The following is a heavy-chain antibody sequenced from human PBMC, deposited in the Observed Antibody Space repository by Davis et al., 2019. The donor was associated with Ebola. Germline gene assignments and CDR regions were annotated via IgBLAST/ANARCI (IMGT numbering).Heavy chain of an antibody. Sequence: AASVKVSCKASGGTFSSYTISWVRQAPGQGLEWMGRIIPILGIANYAQKFQGRVTITADKSTSTAYMELSSLRSEDTAVYYCARIFAFRYGRFDPWGQGTLVTVSS. V-gene: IGHV1-69*02. D-gene: IGHD3-16*02. CDR3: ARIFAFRYGRFDP. CDR1: GGTFSSYT. J-gene: IGHJ5*02. CDR2: IIPILGIA.